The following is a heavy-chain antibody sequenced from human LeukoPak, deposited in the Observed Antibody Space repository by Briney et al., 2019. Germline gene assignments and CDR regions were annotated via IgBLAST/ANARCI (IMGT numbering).Heavy chain of an antibody. Sequence: PSETLSLTCAVYGGSFSGYYWSWIRQPPGKGLEWIGEINHSGSTNYNPSLKSRVTISVDTSKNQFSLKLSSVTAADTAVYYCARRGGTSSVFGYYYYYYMDVWGKGTTVTISS. CDR2: INHSGST. CDR3: ARRGGTSSVFGYYYYYYMDV. CDR1: GGSFSGYY. D-gene: IGHD2-2*01. V-gene: IGHV4-34*01. J-gene: IGHJ6*03.